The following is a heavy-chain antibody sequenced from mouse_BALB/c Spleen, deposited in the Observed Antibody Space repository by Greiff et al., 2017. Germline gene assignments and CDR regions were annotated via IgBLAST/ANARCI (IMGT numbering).Heavy chain of an antibody. V-gene: IGHV1S81*02. J-gene: IGHJ4*01. CDR3: TRYTTVVADYAMDY. CDR2: INPSNGRT. Sequence: VQLQQPGAELVKPGASVKLSCKASGYTFTSYWMHWVKQRPGQGLEWIGEINPSNGRTNYNEKFKSKATLTVDKSSSTAYMQLSSLTSEDSAVYYCTRYTTVVADYAMDYWGQGTSVTVSS. D-gene: IGHD1-1*01. CDR1: GYTFTSYW.